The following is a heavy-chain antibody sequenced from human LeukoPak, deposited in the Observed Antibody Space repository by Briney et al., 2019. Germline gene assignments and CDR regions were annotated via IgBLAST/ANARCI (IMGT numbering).Heavy chain of an antibody. CDR1: GGSISSSSYY. V-gene: IGHV4-39*01. CDR3: AGQLRFLEWLFQDYYMDV. CDR2: IYYSGST. Sequence: PSETLSLTCTVSGGSISSSSYYWGWIRQPPGKGLEWIGSIYYSGSTYYNPSLKSRVTISVDTSKNQFSLKLSSVTAADTAVYYCAGQLRFLEWLFQDYYMDVWGKGTTVTVSS. J-gene: IGHJ6*03. D-gene: IGHD3-3*01.